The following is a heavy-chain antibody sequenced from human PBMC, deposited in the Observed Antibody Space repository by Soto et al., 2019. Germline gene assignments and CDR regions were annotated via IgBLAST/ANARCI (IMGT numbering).Heavy chain of an antibody. CDR3: ARVQSGYDWAYFDY. Sequence: QVQLQQWGAGLLKPSETLSLTCAVYGGSFSGYYWSWIRQPPGKGLEGIGEINHRGSTNYNTSLKSRVTIPLDRTKDQFSLKLSSVTAADTAVYYCARVQSGYDWAYFDYWGQGTLVTVSS. CDR2: INHRGST. D-gene: IGHD5-12*01. V-gene: IGHV4-34*01. J-gene: IGHJ4*02. CDR1: GGSFSGYY.